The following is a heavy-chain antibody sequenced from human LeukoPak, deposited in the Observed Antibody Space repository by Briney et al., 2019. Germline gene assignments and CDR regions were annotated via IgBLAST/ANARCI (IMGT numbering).Heavy chain of an antibody. J-gene: IGHJ4*02. D-gene: IGHD2/OR15-2a*01. CDR1: GFSLSGYW. Sequence: GGSLRLSCTASGFSLSGYWMSWVRQAPGQGLEWVANIGKDGSWIHYADSVKGRLTISRDNAKNSLSLQMNSLRADDTAIYYCARDLDFYATDYWGQGTLVTVSS. V-gene: IGHV3-7*01. CDR3: ARDLDFYATDY. CDR2: IGKDGSWI.